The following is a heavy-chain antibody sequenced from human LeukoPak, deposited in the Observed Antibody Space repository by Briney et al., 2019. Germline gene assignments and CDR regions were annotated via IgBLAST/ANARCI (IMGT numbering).Heavy chain of an antibody. Sequence: PGGSLRLSCAASGFTFDDYGMSWVRQAPGKGLEWVAYISSSGNTRYYADSVKGRFTISRDNAKNSLYLQMNSLRAEDTAVYYCAWGGMAAFDSWGQGTLVTVSS. CDR3: AWGGMAAFDS. CDR1: GFTFDDYG. CDR2: ISSSGNTR. J-gene: IGHJ4*02. V-gene: IGHV3-11*04. D-gene: IGHD3-16*01.